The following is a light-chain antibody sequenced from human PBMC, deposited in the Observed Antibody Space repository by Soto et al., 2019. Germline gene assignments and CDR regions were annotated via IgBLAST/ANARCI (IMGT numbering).Light chain of an antibody. CDR3: QHYNNWPYT. Sequence: EILMTQSPATLSVSPGERATLSCRASQSVSSNLAWYQQKPGQAPRLLIYGASNRATGIPARFSGSGSGTEFTLTIRSLQSEDFAVYYCQHYNNWPYTFGQGTKLEIK. V-gene: IGKV3-15*01. CDR1: QSVSSN. J-gene: IGKJ2*01. CDR2: GAS.